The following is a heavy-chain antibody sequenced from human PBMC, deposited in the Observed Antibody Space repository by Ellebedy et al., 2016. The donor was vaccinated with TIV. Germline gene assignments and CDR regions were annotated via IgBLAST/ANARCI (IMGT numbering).Heavy chain of an antibody. V-gene: IGHV4-30-4*08. CDR3: ARHAATVGAPNMDV. CDR2: IDHSGST. J-gene: IGHJ6*03. CDR1: GGAISSGTYY. D-gene: IGHD4-23*01. Sequence: SETLSLTCTVSGGAISSGTYYWTWVRQHPGKGLEWIGYIDHSGSTFYSPSLKSRVTISVDASKNQFSLKLTSVTAADTAVYYCARHAATVGAPNMDVWGRGTTVTVSS.